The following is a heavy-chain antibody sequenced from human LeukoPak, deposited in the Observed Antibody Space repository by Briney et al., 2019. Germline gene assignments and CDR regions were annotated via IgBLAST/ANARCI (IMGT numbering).Heavy chain of an antibody. J-gene: IGHJ3*02. CDR3: ARVLVGDAFDI. V-gene: IGHV3-11*06. Sequence: GGSPRLSCAASGFTFSDYYMSWIRQAPGKGPEWVSYISSSSSYTNYADSVKGRFTISRDNAKNSLYLQMNSLRAEDTAVYYCARVLVGDAFDIWGQGTMVTVSS. CDR1: GFTFSDYY. CDR2: ISSSSSYT. D-gene: IGHD2-15*01.